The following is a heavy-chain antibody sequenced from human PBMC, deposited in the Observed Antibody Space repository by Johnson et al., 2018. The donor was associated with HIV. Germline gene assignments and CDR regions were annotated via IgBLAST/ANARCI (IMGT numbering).Heavy chain of an antibody. J-gene: IGHJ4*03. CDR1: GFTLSSYW. V-gene: IGHV3-7*01. Sequence: VQLVESGGGLVQPGGSLRLSCAACGFTLSSYWMSWVRQAPGKGLEWVANIQQDGSNNYYADSVKGRFTISRDNSKNTLYLQMNSLGAEDTAVYYCASGDDDGFWGRGTLVTVSS. CDR3: ASGDDDGF. D-gene: IGHD5-12*01. CDR2: IQQDGSNN.